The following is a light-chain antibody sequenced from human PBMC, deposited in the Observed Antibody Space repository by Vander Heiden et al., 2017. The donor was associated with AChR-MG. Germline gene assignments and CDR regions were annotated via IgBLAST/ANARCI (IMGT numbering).Light chain of an antibody. CDR3: MQPLRFPRT. Sequence: DIVMTQSPFSLPVTPGEPASISCRSSQSLLHTNGYNYLDWYLQKPGQSPQLLIYLGSTRASGVPDRFSGSGSGTDFTLKISRVEAEDVGVYYCMQPLRFPRTFGQGTKLEIK. CDR2: LGS. J-gene: IGKJ2*01. V-gene: IGKV2-28*01. CDR1: QSLLHTNGYNY.